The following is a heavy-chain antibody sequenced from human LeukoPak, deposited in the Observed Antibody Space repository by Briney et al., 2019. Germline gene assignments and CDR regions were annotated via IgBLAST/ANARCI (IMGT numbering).Heavy chain of an antibody. CDR2: IIPILGIA. V-gene: IGHV1-69*04. D-gene: IGHD2-2*01. J-gene: IGHJ6*02. CDR1: GGTFSSYA. CDR3: ARAVVPAAMGYYYYGMDV. Sequence: ASVKVSCKASGGTFSSYAISWVRQAPGQGLEWMGRIIPILGIANYAQRFQGRVTITADKSTSTAYMELSSLRSEDTAVYYCARAVVPAAMGYYYYGMDVWGQGTTVTVSS.